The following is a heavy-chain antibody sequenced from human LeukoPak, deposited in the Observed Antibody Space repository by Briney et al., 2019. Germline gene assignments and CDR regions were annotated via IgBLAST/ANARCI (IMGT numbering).Heavy chain of an antibody. CDR3: ARDSNSGSYWWFDP. J-gene: IGHJ5*02. D-gene: IGHD1-26*01. Sequence: SVKVSCKASGGTFSSYAISWVRQAPGQGLEWMGGIIPIFSTANYAQKFQGRVTITADESTSTAYMELSSLRSEDTAVYYCARDSNSGSYWWFDPWGQGTLVTVSS. CDR1: GGTFSSYA. CDR2: IIPIFSTA. V-gene: IGHV1-69*13.